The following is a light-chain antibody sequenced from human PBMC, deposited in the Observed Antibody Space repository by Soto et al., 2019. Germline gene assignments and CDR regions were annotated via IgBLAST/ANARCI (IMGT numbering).Light chain of an antibody. J-gene: IGKJ4*01. CDR2: DAS. CDR1: QSVSTY. V-gene: IGKV3-11*01. CDR3: QHRSNWPLT. Sequence: EIVLTQSPATVSLSPGERATLSCRASQSVSTYLAWYQQKPGQPPRLLIYDASKRATGIPARFSGSGSGTDFALTISRLEPEDFEVYYCQHRSNWPLTFGGGTKVEIK.